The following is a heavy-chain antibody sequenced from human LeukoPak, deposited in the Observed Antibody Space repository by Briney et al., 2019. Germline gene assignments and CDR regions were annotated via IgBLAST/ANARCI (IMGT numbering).Heavy chain of an antibody. D-gene: IGHD3-3*01. CDR2: INPSGGST. CDR1: GYTFTSYY. J-gene: IGHJ4*02. Sequence: ASVEVSCKASGYTFTSYYMHWVRQAPGQGLEWMGIINPSGGSTSYAQKFQGRVTMTRDTSTSTVYMELSSLRSEDTAVYYCASSAERGDFSYWGQGTLVTVSS. V-gene: IGHV1-46*01. CDR3: ASSAERGDFSY.